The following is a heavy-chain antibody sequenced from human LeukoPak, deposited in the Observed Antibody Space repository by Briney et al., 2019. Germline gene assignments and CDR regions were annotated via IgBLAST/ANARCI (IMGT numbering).Heavy chain of an antibody. D-gene: IGHD1-26*01. Sequence: GEYLKIYCKGSGYIFTNNWIGWVRQMPAKGLELMEIIYPGDINTRYSPSFQGQVTMTADKSINTAYLQWSGLKSSDTAMYHCARLISGSYGDAFDIWGQGAVVTVSS. CDR2: IYPGDINT. J-gene: IGHJ3*02. CDR1: GYIFTNNW. CDR3: ARLISGSYGDAFDI. V-gene: IGHV5-51*01.